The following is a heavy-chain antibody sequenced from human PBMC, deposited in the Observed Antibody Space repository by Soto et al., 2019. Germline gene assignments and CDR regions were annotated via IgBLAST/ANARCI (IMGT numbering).Heavy chain of an antibody. CDR3: AKDRRRGGLRYFDWSRDPYYYYYGMDV. J-gene: IGHJ6*02. D-gene: IGHD3-9*01. Sequence: EVQLVESGGVVVQPGGSLRLSCAASGFTFDDYTMHWVRQAPGKGLAWVSLISWDGGSTYYADSVKGRFTISRDNSKNSLYLQMNSLRTEDTALYYCAKDRRRGGLRYFDWSRDPYYYYYGMDVWGQGTTVTVSS. V-gene: IGHV3-43*01. CDR2: ISWDGGST. CDR1: GFTFDDYT.